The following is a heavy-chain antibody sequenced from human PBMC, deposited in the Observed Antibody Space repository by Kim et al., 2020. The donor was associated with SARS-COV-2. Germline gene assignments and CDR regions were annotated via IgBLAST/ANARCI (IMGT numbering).Heavy chain of an antibody. J-gene: IGHJ4*02. CDR2: IYPGNSDT. CDR1: GYTFTSHW. V-gene: IGHV5-51*01. CDR3: AGRGTSALDY. D-gene: IGHD1-26*01. Sequence: GESLKISCKTSGYTFTSHWIAWVRQMPGKGLEWMGVIYPGNSDTRYSPSFQGQVTISDDKSIATAYLQWGSLTAADSAMYYCAGRGTSALDYWGQGTLVTVSS.